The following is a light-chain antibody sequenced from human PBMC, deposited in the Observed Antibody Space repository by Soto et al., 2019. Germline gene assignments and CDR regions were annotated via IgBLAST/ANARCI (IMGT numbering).Light chain of an antibody. V-gene: IGKV1-33*01. CDR3: QHFNSYPWT. CDR1: QNINNY. Sequence: DIQMTQSPSSLSASVGDRVTITCQASQNINNYLNWYQQKPGRAPKLLIYDASNLEAGVPSRFSGSGSGTEFTLTISSLQPDDFATYYCQHFNSYPWTFGQGTKVDI. CDR2: DAS. J-gene: IGKJ1*01.